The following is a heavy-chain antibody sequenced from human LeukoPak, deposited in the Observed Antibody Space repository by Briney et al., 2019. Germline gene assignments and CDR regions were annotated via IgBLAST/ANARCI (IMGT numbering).Heavy chain of an antibody. D-gene: IGHD1-26*01. V-gene: IGHV3-23*01. CDR2: ISGSGGST. CDR3: AKGANIVGATDYFDY. Sequence: PGGSLRLSCAASGFTFSSYAMSWVRQAPGKGLEWVSAISGSGGSTYYADSVRGRFTISRDNSKNTLYLQMNSLRAEDTAVYYCAKGANIVGATDYFDYWGQGTLVTVSS. CDR1: GFTFSSYA. J-gene: IGHJ4*02.